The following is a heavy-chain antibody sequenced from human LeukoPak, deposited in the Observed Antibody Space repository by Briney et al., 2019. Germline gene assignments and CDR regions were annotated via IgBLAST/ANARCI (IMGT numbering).Heavy chain of an antibody. D-gene: IGHD3-10*01. V-gene: IGHV3-11*06. Sequence: SMKGRFTISRDNAKNSVYLQMNSLRAEDTAVYYCARALWSGPVYYGMDVWGQGTTVTVSS. J-gene: IGHJ6*02. CDR3: ARALWSGPVYYGMDV.